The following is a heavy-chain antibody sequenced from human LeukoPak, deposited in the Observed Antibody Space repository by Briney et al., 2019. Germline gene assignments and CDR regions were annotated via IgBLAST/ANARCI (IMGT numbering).Heavy chain of an antibody. CDR2: MNPSDGST. J-gene: IGHJ4*02. V-gene: IGHV1-46*01. CDR3: ARGIDNWNYVVDY. D-gene: IGHD1-7*01. Sequence: ASVKVSCKASGYTFTSYYIHWVRQAPGQGLEWMGIMNPSDGSTSYAQKFRGRVTMTRDTSTTTVYMEMSNLSSEDTAMYYCARGIDNWNYVVDYWGQGTLVTVSS. CDR1: GYTFTSYY.